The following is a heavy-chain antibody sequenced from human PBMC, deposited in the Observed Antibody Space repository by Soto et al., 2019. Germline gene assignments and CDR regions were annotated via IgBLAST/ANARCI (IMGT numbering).Heavy chain of an antibody. D-gene: IGHD4-17*01. V-gene: IGHV3-9*01. J-gene: IGHJ3*02. Sequence: TGGSLRLSCAASGFTFDDYAMHWVRQAPGKGLEWVSGISWNSGSIGYADSVKGRFTISRDNAKNSLYLQMNSLRAEDTALYYWAKDMTSPHDYGDYDSSNLFAAFDIWGQGTMVTVSS. CDR1: GFTFDDYA. CDR3: AKDMTSPHDYGDYDSSNLFAAFDI. CDR2: ISWNSGSI.